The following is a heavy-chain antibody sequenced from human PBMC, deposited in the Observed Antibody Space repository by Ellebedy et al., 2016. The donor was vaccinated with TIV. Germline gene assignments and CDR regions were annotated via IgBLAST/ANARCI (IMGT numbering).Heavy chain of an antibody. CDR2: IYYNGST. D-gene: IGHD1/OR15-1a*01. J-gene: IGHJ4*02. Sequence: SETLSLTCTVSGRSISSYYWSWIRQPPGKGLEWIGYIYYNGSTNYNPSLKSRVTISLATSKNQFSLKLNSVTAADTAVYYCVGAPNKYYFDYWGQGTLVTVSS. V-gene: IGHV4-59*12. CDR3: VGAPNKYYFDY. CDR1: GRSISSYY.